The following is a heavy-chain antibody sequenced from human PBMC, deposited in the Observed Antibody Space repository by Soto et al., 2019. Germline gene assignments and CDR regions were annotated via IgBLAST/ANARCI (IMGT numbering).Heavy chain of an antibody. CDR3: ARDLIAVRPGWFDP. V-gene: IGHV1-18*01. CDR2: ISAYNGDT. D-gene: IGHD6-6*01. Sequence: QVQLVQSGAEVKKPGASVKVSCKASGYTFTTYGINWVRQAPGQGLEWMGWISAYNGDTNYAQNLQGRVTMTTATSTRTAYMELRSLRYDDTAVYYCARDLIAVRPGWFDPWGQGTLVTVSS. J-gene: IGHJ5*02. CDR1: GYTFTTYG.